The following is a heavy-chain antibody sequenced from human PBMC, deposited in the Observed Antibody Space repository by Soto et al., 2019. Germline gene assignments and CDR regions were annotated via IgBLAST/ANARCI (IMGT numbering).Heavy chain of an antibody. J-gene: IGHJ6*02. CDR1: GFTFSSYG. V-gene: IGHV3-30*18. Sequence: QVQLVESGGGVVQPGRSLRLSCAASGFTFSSYGMHWVRQAPGKGLEWVAVISYDGSNKYYADSVKGRFTISRDNSKNXXYLQMNSLRAEDTAVYYCAKKAITYPPYYYYGMDVWGQGTTVTVSS. CDR3: AKKAITYPPYYYYGMDV. CDR2: ISYDGSNK. D-gene: IGHD5-12*01.